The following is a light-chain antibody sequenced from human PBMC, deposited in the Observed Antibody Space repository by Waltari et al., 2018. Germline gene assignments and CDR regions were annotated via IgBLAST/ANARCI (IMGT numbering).Light chain of an antibody. CDR1: AIHVDYFNY. Sequence: PASVSGCPRHRLTLCCPGTAIHVDYFNYVSRYQQHPGKAPKVIIYDVSERPSGVYSPFSGSKSGNTANLTISGLQAEDEAYYYCNSYAGSSSWVFGGGTKLTV. V-gene: IGLV2-14*03. CDR2: DVS. J-gene: IGLJ3*02. CDR3: NSYAGSSSWV.